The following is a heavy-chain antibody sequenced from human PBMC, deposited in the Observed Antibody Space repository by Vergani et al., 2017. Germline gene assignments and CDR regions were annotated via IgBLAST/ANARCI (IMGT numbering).Heavy chain of an antibody. Sequence: QLQLQESGPGLVKPSETLSITCTVSGGSISSSSYFWGWIRQPPGKGLEWIGSINYKGSTYYNPSLKSRVAISIDTSKNQFSLRQNSVTAADTAIYYCAGMSRGIAVAGSWGQGTLVTVSS. J-gene: IGHJ4*02. D-gene: IGHD6-19*01. CDR2: INYKGST. CDR1: GGSISSSSYF. CDR3: AGMSRGIAVAGS. V-gene: IGHV4-39*01.